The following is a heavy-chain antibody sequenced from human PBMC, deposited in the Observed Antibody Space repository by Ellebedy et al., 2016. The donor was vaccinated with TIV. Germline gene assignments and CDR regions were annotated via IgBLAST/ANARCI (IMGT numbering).Heavy chain of an antibody. CDR1: GFPFSRYT. J-gene: IGHJ3*01. V-gene: IGHV3-48*01. CDR3: ARDPADDAFDL. CDR2: IDTSSRTI. Sequence: GESLKISXEASGFPFSRYTMNWVRLAPGKGLEWLSYIDTSSRTIQYADSVKGRFNISRDNAENSLYLRMTGLRVEDTAVYYCARDPADDAFDLWGRGTVVTVSS.